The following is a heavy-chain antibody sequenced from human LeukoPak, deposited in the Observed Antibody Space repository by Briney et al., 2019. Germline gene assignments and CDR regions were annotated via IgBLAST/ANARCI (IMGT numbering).Heavy chain of an antibody. D-gene: IGHD6-19*01. Sequence: ASETLSLTCTVSGDSISGSSDYWGWIRQPPGKGLEWIGSIYYSGSTYYNPSLKSRVTISVDTSKNQFSLKLSSVTAADTAVYYCARGGQGRIAVADGGFDYWGQGTLVTVSS. J-gene: IGHJ4*02. CDR1: GDSISGSSDY. V-gene: IGHV4-39*07. CDR3: ARGGQGRIAVADGGFDY. CDR2: IYYSGST.